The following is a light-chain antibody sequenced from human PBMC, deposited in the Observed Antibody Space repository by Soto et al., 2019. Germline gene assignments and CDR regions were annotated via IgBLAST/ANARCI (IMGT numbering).Light chain of an antibody. CDR1: TSNIENNY. CDR2: DND. J-gene: IGLJ2*01. V-gene: IGLV1-51*01. Sequence: QSVLTQPPSMSAAPGQKVTISCSGSTSNIENNYVSWYQHLPGTAPKLLIYDNDERPSGIPDRFSASKSGTSATLGITGLQDGEEADLYRRTWGCRPNFVLFGGGTKLTVL. CDR3: RTWGCRPNFVL.